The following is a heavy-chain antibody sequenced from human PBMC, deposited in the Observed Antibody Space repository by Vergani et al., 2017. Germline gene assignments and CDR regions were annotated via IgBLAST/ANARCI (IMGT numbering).Heavy chain of an antibody. V-gene: IGHV1-69*13. D-gene: IGHD3-16*01. CDR3: ARGDLYTSHAFDI. Sequence: QGQLAQSGAEVKKPGSSVKVSCKASGGTFSSNSISWVRQAPGQGLEWMGRIIPIFGTTSYAQKFQGRVTILADESTSTAYMELSRLRSDDTAVYYCARGDLYTSHAFDIWGQGTMVTVSS. CDR2: IIPIFGTT. J-gene: IGHJ3*02. CDR1: GGTFSSNS.